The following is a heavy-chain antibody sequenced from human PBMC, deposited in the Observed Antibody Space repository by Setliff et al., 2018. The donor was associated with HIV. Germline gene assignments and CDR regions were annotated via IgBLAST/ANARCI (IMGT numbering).Heavy chain of an antibody. CDR1: GFTFSNYE. V-gene: IGHV3-48*03. CDR2: ITGSGDTM. CDR3: AREATPRHSSGWVYFDY. J-gene: IGHJ4*02. Sequence: GGSLRLSCAASGFTFSNYEMSWVRQAPGKGPEWVSYITGSGDTMYYADSVKGRFTMSRDNAKDSVYLQMNTLRVEDTAVYYCAREATPRHSSGWVYFDYWGQGMMVTVSS. D-gene: IGHD6-19*01.